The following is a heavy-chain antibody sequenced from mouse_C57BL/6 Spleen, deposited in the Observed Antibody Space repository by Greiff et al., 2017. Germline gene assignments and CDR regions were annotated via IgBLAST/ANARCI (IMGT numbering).Heavy chain of an antibody. CDR3: ARAWDMAYFDY. D-gene: IGHD4-1*01. J-gene: IGHJ2*01. CDR1: GYTFTSYW. CDR2: INPSSGYT. Sequence: QVQLQQSGAELAKPGASVKLSCKASGYTFTSYWMPWVKQRPGQGLEWIGYINPSSGYTKYNQKFKDTATLTADKSSSTAYMQLSSLTYEDSAVYYCARAWDMAYFDYWGQGTTLTVSS. V-gene: IGHV1-7*01.